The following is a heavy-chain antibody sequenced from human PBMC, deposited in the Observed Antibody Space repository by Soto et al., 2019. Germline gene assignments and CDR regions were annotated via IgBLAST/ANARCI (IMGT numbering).Heavy chain of an antibody. V-gene: IGHV1-18*01. Sequence: ASVKVSCQASGYTFTSSGISWVRQAPGQGLERMGWISAYNGNTNYAQKLQGRVTMTTDTSTSTAYMELRSLRSDDTAVYYCARNMNAWADYDILTGYYTPSSYGMDVWGQGTTVTVSS. D-gene: IGHD3-9*01. CDR3: ARNMNAWADYDILTGYYTPSSYGMDV. CDR2: ISAYNGNT. J-gene: IGHJ6*02. CDR1: GYTFTSSG.